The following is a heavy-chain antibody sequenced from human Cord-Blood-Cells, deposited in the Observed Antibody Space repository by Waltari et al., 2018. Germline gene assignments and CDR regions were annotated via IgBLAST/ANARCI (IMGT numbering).Heavy chain of an antibody. J-gene: IGHJ4*02. CDR2: ISPIFGTA. CDR3: ARGFGELPFDY. CDR1: GGTFRSYA. Sequence: QVQLVQSGAEVKKPGSSVKVSCKASGGTFRSYAISWGRKAPGQGLEWMGGISPIFGTANYAQKFQGRVTITADESTSTAYMELSSLRSEDTAVYYCARGFGELPFDYWGQGTLVTVSS. D-gene: IGHD3-10*01. V-gene: IGHV1-69*01.